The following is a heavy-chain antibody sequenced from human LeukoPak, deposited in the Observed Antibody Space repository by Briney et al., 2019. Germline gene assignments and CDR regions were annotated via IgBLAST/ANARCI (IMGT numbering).Heavy chain of an antibody. CDR1: GGTFSSYA. CDR2: IIPIFGTA. J-gene: IGHJ4*02. D-gene: IGHD3-22*01. CDR3: ARDNYDSSGYILFDY. V-gene: IGHV1-69*05. Sequence: GASVKVSCKASGGTFSSYAISWVRQAPGQGLEWMGGIIPIFGTANYAQKFQGRVTITRDTSASTAYMELSSLRSEDTAVYYCARDNYDSSGYILFDYWGQGTLVTVSS.